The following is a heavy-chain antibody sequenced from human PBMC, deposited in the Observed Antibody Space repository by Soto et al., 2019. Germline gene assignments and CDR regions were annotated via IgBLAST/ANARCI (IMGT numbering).Heavy chain of an antibody. CDR1: GYTFTSYG. Sequence: ASVKVSCKASGYTFTSYGISWVRQAPGQGIEWMGWIIVYNGNTNYAQKLQGRVTMSTDTSTSTAYMELRSLRSDDTAVYYCAISRFLITQQLVPGYYYYGMDVWGQGTTVTVSS. J-gene: IGHJ6*02. V-gene: IGHV1-18*01. D-gene: IGHD6-13*01. CDR2: IIVYNGNT. CDR3: AISRFLITQQLVPGYYYYGMDV.